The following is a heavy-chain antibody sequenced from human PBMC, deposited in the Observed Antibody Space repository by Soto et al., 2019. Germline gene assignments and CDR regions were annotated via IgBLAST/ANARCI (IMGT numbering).Heavy chain of an antibody. CDR3: AKDRNYPRDYFHY. CDR2: VSANGQGI. CDR1: GFKFKNHG. V-gene: IGHV3-23*01. Sequence: ALRLSCGVSGFKFKNHGMHWLRQAPGKGLEWVSAVSANGQGIYYADSVRGRFTISRDNSKNTVFLHMDSLSAEDTAVYYCAKDRNYPRDYFHYWGQGTPVTVSS. D-gene: IGHD1-7*01. J-gene: IGHJ4*02.